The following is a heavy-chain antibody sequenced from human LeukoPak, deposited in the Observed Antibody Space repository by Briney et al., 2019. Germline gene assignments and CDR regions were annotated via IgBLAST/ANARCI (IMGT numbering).Heavy chain of an antibody. CDR3: ARDIAVNWFDP. CDR2: INHSGST. V-gene: IGHV4-34*01. J-gene: IGHJ5*02. D-gene: IGHD2-21*01. Sequence: KSSETLSLTCAVYGGSFSGYYWSWIRQPPGKGLEWIGEINHSGSTNYNPSLKSRVTISVDTSKNQFSLKLSSVTAADTAVYYCARDIAVNWFDPWGQGTLVTVSS. CDR1: GGSFSGYY.